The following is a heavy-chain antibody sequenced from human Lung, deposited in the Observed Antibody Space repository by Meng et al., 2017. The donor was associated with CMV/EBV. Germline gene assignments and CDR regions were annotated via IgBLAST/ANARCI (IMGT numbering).Heavy chain of an antibody. CDR1: GYTFTSYY. D-gene: IGHD3-3*01. J-gene: IGHJ1*01. V-gene: IGHV1-46*01. Sequence: ASXXVSXKASGYTFTSYYMHWVRQAPGQGLEWMGIINPSGGSTSYAQKFQGRVTMTRDTSTSTVYMELSSLRSEDTAVYYCATPASYDFWSGYRYWGQGTXVTVSS. CDR3: ATPASYDFWSGYRY. CDR2: INPSGGST.